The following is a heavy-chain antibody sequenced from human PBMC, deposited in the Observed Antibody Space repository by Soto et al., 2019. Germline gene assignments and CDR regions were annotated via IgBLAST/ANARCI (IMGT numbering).Heavy chain of an antibody. J-gene: IGHJ6*02. CDR2: ISSRNSFI. D-gene: IGHD2-2*01. V-gene: IGHV3-21*01. CDR1: GFTFNTYS. CDR3: ARDPAGSTRPYYYGMDV. Sequence: GGSLRLSCAAPGFTFNTYSMNWVRQAPGKGLEWVSFISSRNSFIYYADSVRGRFTISRDNAKNSVFLQMNSLRVEDTAVYYCARDPAGSTRPYYYGMDVWGQGTTVTVSS.